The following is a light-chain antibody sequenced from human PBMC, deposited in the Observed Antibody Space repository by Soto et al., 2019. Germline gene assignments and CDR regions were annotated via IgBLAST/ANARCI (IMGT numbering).Light chain of an antibody. J-gene: IGLJ3*02. Sequence: QAVVTQPPSVSGAPGQRVTISCTGSSSHIGAGYDVHWYQQLPGTAPKLLIYGNSNRPSGVPDRFSGSKSGTSASLAITGLQAEDEADYYCQSYDSSLSGNWVFGGGTKVTVL. CDR2: GNS. V-gene: IGLV1-40*01. CDR3: QSYDSSLSGNWV. CDR1: SSHIGAGYD.